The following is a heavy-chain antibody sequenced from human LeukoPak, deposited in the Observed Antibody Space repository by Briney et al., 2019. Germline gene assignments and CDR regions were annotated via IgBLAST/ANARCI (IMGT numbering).Heavy chain of an antibody. D-gene: IGHD5-12*01. Sequence: SETLSLTCTVSGGSISSSSYYWGWIRQPPGKGLEWIGSIYYSGSTYYNPSLKSRVPISVDTSKNQFSLTLSSVTAADAAVYYCARQYIVATIIDYWGQGTLVTVSS. CDR1: GGSISSSSYY. J-gene: IGHJ4*02. CDR3: ARQYIVATIIDY. CDR2: IYYSGST. V-gene: IGHV4-39*01.